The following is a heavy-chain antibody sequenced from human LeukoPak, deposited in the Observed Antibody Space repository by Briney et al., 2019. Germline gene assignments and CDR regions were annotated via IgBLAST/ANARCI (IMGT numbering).Heavy chain of an antibody. V-gene: IGHV4-59*08. Sequence: SETLSLTCTVSGGSISSYYWDWIRQPPGKGLEWIGYVSYTGTTNYNPSLNSRVTISVDISKNQFSLELTSVTAAATAVYYCARHLMGSSWYGFDPWGQGTLVTVSS. D-gene: IGHD6-13*01. CDR1: GGSISSYY. J-gene: IGHJ5*02. CDR2: VSYTGTT. CDR3: ARHLMGSSWYGFDP.